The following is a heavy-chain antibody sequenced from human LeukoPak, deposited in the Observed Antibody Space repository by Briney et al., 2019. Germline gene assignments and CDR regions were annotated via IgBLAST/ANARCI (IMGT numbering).Heavy chain of an antibody. D-gene: IGHD3-9*01. J-gene: IGHJ4*02. V-gene: IGHV4-4*02. Sequence: SETLSLTCGVSGGSIISNWWSWVRQPPGKGLEWIGEIHPSGSTNYNPSLKARVTISVDTSKNQFSLKLSSVTAADTAVYYCARSKDILTGYCFDYWGQGTLVTVSS. CDR3: ARSKDILTGYCFDY. CDR2: IHPSGST. CDR1: GGSIISNW.